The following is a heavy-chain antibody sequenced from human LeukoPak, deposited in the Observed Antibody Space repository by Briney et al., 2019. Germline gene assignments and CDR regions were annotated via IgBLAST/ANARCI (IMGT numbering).Heavy chain of an antibody. Sequence: KQDGSEKYYVDSVKGRFTISRDNAKNSLYLQMNSLRAEDTAVYYCARDLDPYCGGDCYFDYWGQGTLVTVSS. V-gene: IGHV3-7*01. CDR3: ARDLDPYCGGDCYFDY. D-gene: IGHD2-21*02. CDR2: KQDGSEK. J-gene: IGHJ4*02.